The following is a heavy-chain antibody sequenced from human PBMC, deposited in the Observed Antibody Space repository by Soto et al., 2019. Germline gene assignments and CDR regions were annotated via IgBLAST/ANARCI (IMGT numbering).Heavy chain of an antibody. CDR2: IVPVLGTP. J-gene: IGHJ6*02. Sequence: QVQLVQSGAEVKEPGSSVRVSCKASGGTFGNFIMNWVRQTPGQGLEWMGGIVPVLGTPTYAEKFKGRVRISATGSTSTTYIDLTSLRSEDTAIYYCARNGTYSSSRSHYSGMDVWGQGTTVTVSS. D-gene: IGHD1-26*01. CDR1: GGTFGNFI. V-gene: IGHV1-69*01. CDR3: ARNGTYSSSRSHYSGMDV.